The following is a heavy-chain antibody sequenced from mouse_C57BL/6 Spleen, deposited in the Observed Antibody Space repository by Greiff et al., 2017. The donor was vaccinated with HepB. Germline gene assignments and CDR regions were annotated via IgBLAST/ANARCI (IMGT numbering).Heavy chain of an antibody. Sequence: VQLQQSGPELVKPGASVKLSCKASGYTFTSYDINWVKQRPGQGLEWIGWIYPRDGSTKYNGKFKGKATLTADKSSSTAYMQLSSLTSEDSAVYFCARSNWDVGGDYWGQGTTLTVSS. CDR1: GYTFTSYD. CDR2: IYPRDGST. V-gene: IGHV1-85*01. D-gene: IGHD4-1*02. CDR3: ARSNWDVGGDY. J-gene: IGHJ2*01.